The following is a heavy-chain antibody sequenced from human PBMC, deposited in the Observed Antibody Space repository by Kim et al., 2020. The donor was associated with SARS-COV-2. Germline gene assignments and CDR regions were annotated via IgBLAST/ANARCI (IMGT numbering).Heavy chain of an antibody. CDR2: ISGSGGST. CDR1: GFTFSSYA. CDR3: AKDRDSLRYYDFWSGYYHFDY. V-gene: IGHV3-23*01. J-gene: IGHJ4*02. D-gene: IGHD3-3*01. Sequence: GGSLRLSCAASGFTFSSYAMSWVRQAPGKGLEWVSAISGSGGSTYYADSVKGRFTISRDNSKNTLYLQMNSLRAEDTAVYYCAKDRDSLRYYDFWSGYYHFDYWGQGTLVTVSS.